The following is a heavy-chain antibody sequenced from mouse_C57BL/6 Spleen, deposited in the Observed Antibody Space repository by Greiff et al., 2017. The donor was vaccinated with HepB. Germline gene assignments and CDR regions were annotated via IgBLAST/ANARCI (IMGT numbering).Heavy chain of an antibody. V-gene: IGHV5-9*01. J-gene: IGHJ1*03. CDR2: ISGGGGNT. Sequence: EVMLVESGGGLVKPGGSLKLSCAASGFTFSSYTMSWVRQTPEKRLEWVATISGGGGNTYYPDSVKGRFTISRDNAKNTLYLQMSSLRSEDTALYYCARLDGYPPYFDVWGTGTTVTVSS. CDR3: ARLDGYPPYFDV. CDR1: GFTFSSYT. D-gene: IGHD2-3*01.